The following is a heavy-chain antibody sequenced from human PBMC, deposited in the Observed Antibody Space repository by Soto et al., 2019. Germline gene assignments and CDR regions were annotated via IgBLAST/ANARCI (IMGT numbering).Heavy chain of an antibody. D-gene: IGHD5-18*01. CDR1: GGTLSSYA. CDR2: IIPIFGTA. V-gene: IGHV1-69*13. CDR3: AREAKDTAMVGVDYFDY. Sequence: SLKVSRKASGGTLSSYAISWGRQAPGQRLEWMGGIIPIFGTANYAQKFQGRVTITADESTSTAYMELSSLRSEDTAVYYCAREAKDTAMVGVDYFDYWGQGTLVTVSS. J-gene: IGHJ4*02.